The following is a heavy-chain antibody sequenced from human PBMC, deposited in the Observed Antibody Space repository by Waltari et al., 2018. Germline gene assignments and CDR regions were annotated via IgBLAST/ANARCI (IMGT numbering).Heavy chain of an antibody. CDR2: IWYDGSNK. CDR3: ARDLTIFGVVIPYYYYGMDV. V-gene: IGHV3-33*01. Sequence: QVQLVESGGGVVQPGRSLRLSCAASGFTFSSYGMHWVRQAPGKGLEWVAVIWYDGSNKYYADSVKGRFTISRDNSKNTLYLQMNSLRAEDTAVYYCARDLTIFGVVIPYYYYGMDVWGQGTTVTVSS. D-gene: IGHD3-3*01. J-gene: IGHJ6*02. CDR1: GFTFSSYG.